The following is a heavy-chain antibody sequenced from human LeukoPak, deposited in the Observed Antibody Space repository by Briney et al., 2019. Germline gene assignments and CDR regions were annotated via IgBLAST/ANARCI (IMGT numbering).Heavy chain of an antibody. J-gene: IGHJ4*02. D-gene: IGHD3-3*01. CDR1: GYTFTSHG. CDR3: ARDPSNTSGYYAYLDY. V-gene: IGHV1-18*01. Sequence: GASVKVSCKASGYTFTSHGISWVRQAPGQGLEWMGCISTYNGDTKYAQTTQGRVTMTTDASTSTAYMELRSLRSDDTAVYYCARDPSNTSGYYAYLDYWGQGTLVTVSS. CDR2: ISTYNGDT.